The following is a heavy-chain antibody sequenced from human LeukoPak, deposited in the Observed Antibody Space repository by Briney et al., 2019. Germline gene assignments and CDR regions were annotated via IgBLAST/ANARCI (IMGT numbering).Heavy chain of an antibody. J-gene: IGHJ5*02. V-gene: IGHV4-39*01. Sequence: SETLSLTCTVSGGSISSSSYYWGWIRQPPGKGLEWIGSIYYSGSTYYNPSLKSRVTISVDTSKNQFSLKLSSVTAADMAVYYCASSSPNWFDPWGQGTLVTVSS. CDR2: IYYSGST. CDR1: GGSISSSSYY. D-gene: IGHD6-6*01. CDR3: ASSSPNWFDP.